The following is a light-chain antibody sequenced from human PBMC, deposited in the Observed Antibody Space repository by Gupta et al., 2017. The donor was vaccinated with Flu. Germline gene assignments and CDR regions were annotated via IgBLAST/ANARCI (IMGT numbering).Light chain of an antibody. CDR2: GAS. J-gene: IGKJ1*01. V-gene: IGKV1-39*01. CDR1: QSIRTY. Sequence: DIQMTQSPSSLSASVGDRVIITCRASQSIRTYLNWYQQKPGKAPKLLIYGASSLQSGVPSRFSGSGSGTDFTLIVSRLQPEDFATYYCQQGDSVPRTFGQGTKVEVK. CDR3: QQGDSVPRT.